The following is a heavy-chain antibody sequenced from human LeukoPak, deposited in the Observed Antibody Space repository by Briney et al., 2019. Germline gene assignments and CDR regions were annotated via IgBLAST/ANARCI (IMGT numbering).Heavy chain of an antibody. D-gene: IGHD7-27*01. CDR2: IYYSGST. V-gene: IGHV4-39*07. J-gene: IGHJ4*02. CDR3: ASFWGSAYYFDY. Sequence: PSETLSLTRTVSGGSINSSSYYWGWIRQPPGKGLEWIGSIYYSGSTYYNPSLKSRVTISVDTSKNQFSLKLSSVTAADTAVYYCASFWGSAYYFDYWGQGTLVTVSS. CDR1: GGSINSSSYY.